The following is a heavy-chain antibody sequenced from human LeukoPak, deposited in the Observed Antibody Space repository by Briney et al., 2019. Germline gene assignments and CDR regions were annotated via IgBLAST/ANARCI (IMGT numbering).Heavy chain of an antibody. J-gene: IGHJ4*02. CDR1: GYTFSNYD. CDR2: MNPNSGDT. Sequence: ASVKVSCKASGYTFSNYDINWVRQAAGQGPEWMGWMNPNSGDTDYVEKFRGRVTMTRNTATNTAYMELSSLRSDDTAVYYCARSGFGGDAYFDYWGQGALVTVSS. D-gene: IGHD3-16*01. CDR3: ARSGFGGDAYFDY. V-gene: IGHV1-8*01.